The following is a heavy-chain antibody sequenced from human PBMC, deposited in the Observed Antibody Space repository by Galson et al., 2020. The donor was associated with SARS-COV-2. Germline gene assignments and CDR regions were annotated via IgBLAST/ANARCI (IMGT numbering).Heavy chain of an antibody. CDR1: GFTFSSYV. CDR2: ISYDGSNK. CDR3: AAGAGGAVGATSTGAFDI. J-gene: IGHJ3*02. Sequence: SLKISCAASGFTFSSYVMHWVRQAPGKGLEWVAVISYDGSNKYYADSVKGRFTISRDNSKNTLYLQMNSLRAEDTAVYYCAAGAGGAVGATSTGAFDIWGQGTMVTVSS. D-gene: IGHD1-26*01. V-gene: IGHV3-30*03.